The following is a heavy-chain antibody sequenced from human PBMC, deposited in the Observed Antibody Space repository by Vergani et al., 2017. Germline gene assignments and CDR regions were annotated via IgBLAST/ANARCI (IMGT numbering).Heavy chain of an antibody. Sequence: QLHLQESGPGLVKPSETLSLTCTVSGGSITSSSYYWSWVRQRPGKGLEWIGYIYNSGSTYYNPSLKSRVTIAVDASKNQFSLKLSSVTAADTAVYYCASQDDHNGNPGAFDIWGQGTKVTVSS. CDR2: IYNSGST. V-gene: IGHV4-31*03. CDR1: GGSITSSSYY. CDR3: ASQDDHNGNPGAFDI. J-gene: IGHJ3*02. D-gene: IGHD4-23*01.